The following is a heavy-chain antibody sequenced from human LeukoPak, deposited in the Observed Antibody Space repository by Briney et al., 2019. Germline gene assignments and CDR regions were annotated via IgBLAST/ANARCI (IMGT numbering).Heavy chain of an antibody. J-gene: IGHJ4*02. CDR2: IKHDGSEN. D-gene: IGHD2-2*01. CDR1: EFSFNSYW. V-gene: IGHV3-7*01. CDR3: ASCSSTNCH. Sequence: GGSLRLSCVASEFSFNSYWMSWVRQAPGKGLEWVAKIKHDGSENDQVDSVTGRFTISRDNTRNSLYLEMSSLRAEDTAVYYCASCSSTNCHWGQGTLVTVSS.